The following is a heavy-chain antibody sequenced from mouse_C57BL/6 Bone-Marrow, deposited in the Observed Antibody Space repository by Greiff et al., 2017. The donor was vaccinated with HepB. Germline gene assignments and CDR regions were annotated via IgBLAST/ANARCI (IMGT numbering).Heavy chain of an antibody. CDR1: GYTFTSYW. CDR2: IYPGSGST. D-gene: IGHD2-4*01. J-gene: IGHJ3*01. CDR3: ARWSRYDYASD. Sequence: QVQLQQPGAELVKPGASVKMSCKASGYTFTSYWITWVKQRPGQGLVWFGDIYPGSGSTNYNEKFKSKATLTVDTSSSTAYMQLSSLTAEDSAVYYCARWSRYDYASDWGQGTLVTVSA. V-gene: IGHV1-55*01.